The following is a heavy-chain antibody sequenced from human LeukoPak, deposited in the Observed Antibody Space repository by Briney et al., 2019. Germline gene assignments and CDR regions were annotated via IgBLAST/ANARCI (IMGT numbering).Heavy chain of an antibody. V-gene: IGHV3-7*01. Sequence: GGSLRLSCAASRFTFSNYWMVWVRQAPGKGLEWVANIKPDGNEQYYLDSVKGRFTISRDNAKNSLSLQMSSLRAEDTAVYYCARDPTTSQGSDAFDIWGQGTRVTVSS. CDR3: ARDPTTSQGSDAFDI. CDR2: IKPDGNEQ. J-gene: IGHJ3*02. D-gene: IGHD1-1*01. CDR1: RFTFSNYW.